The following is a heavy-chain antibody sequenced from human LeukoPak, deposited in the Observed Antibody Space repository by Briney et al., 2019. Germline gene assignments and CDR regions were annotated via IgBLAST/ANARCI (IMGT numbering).Heavy chain of an antibody. V-gene: IGHV4-4*07. CDR1: GGSISGYY. Sequence: SETLSLTCTVSGGSISGYYWSWIRQPAGKGLECIGRIYTSGSTNYNPSLKSRVTMSVDTSKNQFSLNLSSVTAADTAAYYCARDSSRTFDYWGQGTLVTVSS. CDR2: IYTSGST. J-gene: IGHJ4*02. CDR3: ARDSSRTFDY.